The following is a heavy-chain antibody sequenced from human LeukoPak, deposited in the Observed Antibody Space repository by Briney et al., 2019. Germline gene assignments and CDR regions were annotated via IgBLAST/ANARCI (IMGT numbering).Heavy chain of an antibody. Sequence: PSETLSLTCTASGGSISSYYWSWIRQSPGKGLEWIGYIYYSGTTNYNPSLKSRVTTSVDTSKNQFSLKLNSVTAADTAVYYCARVDLDYYYYMDVWSKGTTVTVSS. V-gene: IGHV4-59*01. CDR2: IYYSGTT. CDR1: GGSISSYY. J-gene: IGHJ6*03. CDR3: ARVDLDYYYYMDV.